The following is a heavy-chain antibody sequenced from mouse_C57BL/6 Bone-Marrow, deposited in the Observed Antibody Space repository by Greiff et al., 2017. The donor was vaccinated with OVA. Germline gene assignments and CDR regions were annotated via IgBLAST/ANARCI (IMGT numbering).Heavy chain of an antibody. J-gene: IGHJ4*01. CDR1: GYSITSDY. Sequence: EVKLVESGPGLAKPSQTLSLTCSVTGYSITSDYWNWIRKFPGTKLEYMGYISYSGSTYYNPSLKSRISITRDTSKTQYYLLLNSVTTEDTATYYCARWVYYGYDEGWAMDYWGQGTSVTVSS. CDR2: ISYSGST. V-gene: IGHV3-8*01. CDR3: ARWVYYGYDEGWAMDY. D-gene: IGHD2-2*01.